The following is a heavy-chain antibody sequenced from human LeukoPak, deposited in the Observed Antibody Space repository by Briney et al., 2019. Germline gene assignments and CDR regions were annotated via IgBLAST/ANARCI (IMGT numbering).Heavy chain of an antibody. CDR2: IYTSGST. CDR3: ARGVYYYYGMDV. Sequence: SETLSLTCTVSGGSISSGSYYWSWIRQPAGKGLEWIGRIYTSGSTNYNPSLKSRVTISVDTSKNQFSLKLSSVTTADTAVYYCARGVYYYYGMDVWGQGTTVTVSS. V-gene: IGHV4-61*02. J-gene: IGHJ6*02. CDR1: GGSISSGSYY.